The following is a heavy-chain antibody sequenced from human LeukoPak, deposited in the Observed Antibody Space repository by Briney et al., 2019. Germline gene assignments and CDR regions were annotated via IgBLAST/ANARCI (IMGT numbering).Heavy chain of an antibody. V-gene: IGHV5-51*01. CDR1: GYSFTSYW. D-gene: IGHD6-19*01. CDR3: ARRPGTKTSSGSRYDY. Sequence: GESLKISCKGSGYSFTSYWIDWVRQMPGEGLEWMGIIYPGDSDTRYSPSFQGQVTISADKSISTAYLQWSSLKASDTAMYYCARRPGTKTSSGSRYDYWGQGTLVTVSS. CDR2: IYPGDSDT. J-gene: IGHJ4*02.